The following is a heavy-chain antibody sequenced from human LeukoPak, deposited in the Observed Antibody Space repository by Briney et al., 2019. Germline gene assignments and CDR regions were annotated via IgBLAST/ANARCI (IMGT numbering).Heavy chain of an antibody. CDR1: GFTFSTHD. CDR2: ISSRSSTI. Sequence: PGGSLRLSCAASGFTFSTHDLNWVRQAPGKGLEWVSFISSRSSTIYYADSVKGRFTISRDNAKNSLYLQMNSLRAEDTAVYYCARVPGNIAAAGEGEWFDPWGQGTLVTVSS. D-gene: IGHD6-13*01. J-gene: IGHJ5*02. V-gene: IGHV3-48*04. CDR3: ARVPGNIAAAGEGEWFDP.